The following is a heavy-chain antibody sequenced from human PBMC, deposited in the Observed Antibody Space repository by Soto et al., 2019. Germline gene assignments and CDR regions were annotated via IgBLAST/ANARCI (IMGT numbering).Heavy chain of an antibody. CDR2: ISGSGGST. J-gene: IGHJ4*02. CDR3: AKDGFVGDSSGYYYYFDY. D-gene: IGHD3-22*01. V-gene: IGHV3-23*01. Sequence: EVQLLESGGGLVQPGGSLRLSCAASGFTFSSYAMSWVRQAPGKGLEWVSAISGSGGSTYYADSVKGRFTISRDNSKNTLYLHMNSRRAEDTAVYYCAKDGFVGDSSGYYYYFDYWGQGTLVTVSS. CDR1: GFTFSSYA.